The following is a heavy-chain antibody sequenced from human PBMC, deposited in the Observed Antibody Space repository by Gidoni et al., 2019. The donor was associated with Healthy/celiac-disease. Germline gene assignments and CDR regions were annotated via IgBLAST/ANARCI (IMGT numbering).Heavy chain of an antibody. CDR2: IYYSGST. J-gene: IGHJ4*02. V-gene: IGHV4-39*02. CDR3: ARDYYGSGSPYYFDY. CDR1: GGSISRSSYY. D-gene: IGHD3-10*01. Sequence: QLQLQESGPGLVKPSETLSLTCTVSGGSISRSSYYWGWIRQPPGKGLEWIGSIYYSGSTYYNPSLKSRVTISVDTSKNQFSLKLSSVTAADTAVYYCARDYYGSGSPYYFDYWGQGTLVTVSS.